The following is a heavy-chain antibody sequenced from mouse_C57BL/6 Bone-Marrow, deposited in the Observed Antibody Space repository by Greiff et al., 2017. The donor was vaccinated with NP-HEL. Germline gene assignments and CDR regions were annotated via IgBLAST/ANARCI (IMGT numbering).Heavy chain of an antibody. J-gene: IGHJ1*03. V-gene: IGHV1-80*01. Sequence: VKLQQSGAELVKPGASVKISCKASGYAFSSYWMNWVKQRPGKGLEWIGQIYPGDGDTNYNGKFKGTATLTADKSSSSAYMQLSSLTSEDSAVYFCARDIYYGSSHWYFDVWGTGTTVTVSS. CDR1: GYAFSSYW. CDR3: ARDIYYGSSHWYFDV. D-gene: IGHD1-1*01. CDR2: IYPGDGDT.